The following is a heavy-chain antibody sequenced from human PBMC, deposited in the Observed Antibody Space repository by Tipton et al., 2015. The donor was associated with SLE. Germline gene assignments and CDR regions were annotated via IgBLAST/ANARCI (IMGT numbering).Heavy chain of an antibody. CDR2: IYYSGST. J-gene: IGHJ4*02. CDR1: GGSFSDYY. Sequence: TLSLTCAVYGGSFSDYYWSWIRQPPGKGLEWIGYIYYSGSTNYNPSLKSRVTISVDTSKNQFSLKLSSVTAADTAVYYCARDHQYSDFWSGISGFDYWGQGTLVTVSS. V-gene: IGHV4-59*12. CDR3: ARDHQYSDFWSGISGFDY. D-gene: IGHD3-3*01.